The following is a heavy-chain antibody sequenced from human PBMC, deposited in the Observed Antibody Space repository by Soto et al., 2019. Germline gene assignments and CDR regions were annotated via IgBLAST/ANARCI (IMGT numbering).Heavy chain of an antibody. CDR3: ARVSPGRAYYFDY. CDR1: GGTFSSYA. J-gene: IGHJ4*02. V-gene: IGHV1-69*01. CDR2: IIPIFGTA. Sequence: QVQLVQSGAEVKKPGSSVQVSCKASGGTFSSYAISWVRQAPGQGLEWMGGIIPIFGTANYAKKFQGRVTITADESTSTAYVELSSLRSEDTAVYYCARVSPGRAYYFDYWGQGTLVTVSS.